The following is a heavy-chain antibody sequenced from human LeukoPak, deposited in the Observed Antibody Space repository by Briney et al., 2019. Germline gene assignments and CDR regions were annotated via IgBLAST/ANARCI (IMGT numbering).Heavy chain of an antibody. D-gene: IGHD1-1*01. V-gene: IGHV1-69*01. J-gene: IGHJ4*02. CDR2: IIPIFGTA. CDR3: ARDCEESTTGTTGFDY. Sequence: SVKVSFKASGGTFSSYAISWVRQAPGQGREGMGGIIPIFGTANCAQKFQGRVTITADESTSTAYMELSSLRSEDTAVYYCARDCEESTTGTTGFDYWGQGTLVTVSS. CDR1: GGTFSSYA.